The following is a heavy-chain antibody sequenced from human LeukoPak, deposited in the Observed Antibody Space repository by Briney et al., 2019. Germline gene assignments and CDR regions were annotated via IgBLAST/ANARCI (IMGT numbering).Heavy chain of an antibody. CDR1: GFTFSSFA. CDR2: INSNGDST. Sequence: GGSLRLSCSASGFTFSSFAMHWVRQAPGKGLEYVPAINSNGDSTYYADSVKGRFTISRDNSKNTLYLQMSSLRAEDTAVYYCVKRYTSSYYFDYWGQGTLVTVSS. J-gene: IGHJ4*02. V-gene: IGHV3-64D*09. CDR3: VKRYTSSYYFDY. D-gene: IGHD6-6*01.